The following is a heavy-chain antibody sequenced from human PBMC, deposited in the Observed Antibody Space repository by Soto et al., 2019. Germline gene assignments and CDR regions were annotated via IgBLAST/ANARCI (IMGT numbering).Heavy chain of an antibody. D-gene: IGHD2-8*01. CDR1: GGSISSGDYY. Sequence: SETLSLTCTVSGGSISSGDYYWSWIRQPPGKGLEWIGYIYYSGSTYYNPSLKSRVTISVDTSKSQFSLKLSSVTAADTAVYYCARERPSPYCTNGVCYLVGWFDPWGQGTLVTVSS. CDR2: IYYSGST. CDR3: ARERPSPYCTNGVCYLVGWFDP. J-gene: IGHJ5*02. V-gene: IGHV4-30-4*01.